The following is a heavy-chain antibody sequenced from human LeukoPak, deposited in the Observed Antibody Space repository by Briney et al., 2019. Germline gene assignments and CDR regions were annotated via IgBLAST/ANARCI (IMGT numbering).Heavy chain of an antibody. CDR3: ARDSLPRTYGSGSYLSRGNY. D-gene: IGHD3-10*01. V-gene: IGHV1-2*02. J-gene: IGHJ4*02. Sequence: PEASVKVSCKASGYTFTGYYMHWVRQAPGQGLEWMGWINPNSGGTNYAQKFQGRVTMTRDTSISTAYMELSRLRSDDTAVYYCARDSLPRTYGSGSYLSRGNYWGQGTLVTVSS. CDR2: INPNSGGT. CDR1: GYTFTGYY.